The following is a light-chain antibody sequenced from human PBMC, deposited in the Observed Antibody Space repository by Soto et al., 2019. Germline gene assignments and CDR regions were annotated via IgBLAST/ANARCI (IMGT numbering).Light chain of an antibody. V-gene: IGLV3-21*04. Sequence: SYELTQPPSESVAPGKTARITCGGNNIGSKSVHWYQQKPGQAPVLVIYYDSDRPSGIPERFSGSNSGNTATLTISRVEAGDEADYYCQVWDSSSDRDVVFGGGTKLTFL. J-gene: IGLJ2*01. CDR1: NIGSKS. CDR3: QVWDSSSDRDVV. CDR2: YDS.